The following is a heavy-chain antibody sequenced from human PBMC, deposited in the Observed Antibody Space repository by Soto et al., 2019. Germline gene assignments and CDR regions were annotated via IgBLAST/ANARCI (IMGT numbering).Heavy chain of an antibody. CDR3: ARVAY. CDR1: GLSFSRVS. Sequence: TWGSLRLSCEACGLSFSRVSMNWVRQVPGKGLEWVASINSASSETWYADSVKGRFIISRDNAQNSLFLQMNTLRPEDSAIYYCARVAYWGPGTQVTVSS. V-gene: IGHV3-21*04. J-gene: IGHJ4*02. CDR2: INSASSET.